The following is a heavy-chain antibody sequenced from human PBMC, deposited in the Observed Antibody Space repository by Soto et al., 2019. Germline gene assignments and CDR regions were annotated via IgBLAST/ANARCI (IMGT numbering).Heavy chain of an antibody. CDR2: IYYSGST. V-gene: IGHV4-39*01. CDR1: GGSISSSGYS. J-gene: IGHJ5*02. CDR3: ARLGFYYQSLDP. D-gene: IGHD2-2*01. Sequence: SDTLSLTCTVSGGSISSSGYSWGWIRQPPGKGLEWIGNIYYSGSTYYNPSLKNRVTISEDTSKNQFSLKLTSVTASDTAVYYCARLGFYYQSLDPWGHGTLVTVSS.